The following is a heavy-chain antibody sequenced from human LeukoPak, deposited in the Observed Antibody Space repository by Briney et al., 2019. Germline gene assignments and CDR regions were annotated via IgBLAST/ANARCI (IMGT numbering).Heavy chain of an antibody. Sequence: SETLSLTCAVYGGSFSGYYWSWIRQPPGKGLEWIGEINHSGSTNYNPSLKGRVTISVDTSKNQFSLKLSSVTAADTAVYYCARGAGYSSGWLFDYWGQGTLVTVSS. CDR1: GGSFSGYY. D-gene: IGHD6-19*01. CDR3: ARGAGYSSGWLFDY. CDR2: INHSGST. V-gene: IGHV4-34*01. J-gene: IGHJ4*02.